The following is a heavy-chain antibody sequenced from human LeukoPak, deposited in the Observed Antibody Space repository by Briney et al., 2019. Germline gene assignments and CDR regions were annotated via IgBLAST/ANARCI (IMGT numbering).Heavy chain of an antibody. Sequence: GGSLRLSCAASGFTFSNYRMNWVRQAPGKGLEWVSVMYRGGSTYYADSVQGRFTMSRDNSKNTLYLQMNSLRAEDTAVYYCARDGGAAAGYWGQGTLVTVSS. D-gene: IGHD6-13*01. J-gene: IGHJ4*02. CDR3: ARDGGAAAGY. V-gene: IGHV3-66*01. CDR2: MYRGGST. CDR1: GFTFSNYR.